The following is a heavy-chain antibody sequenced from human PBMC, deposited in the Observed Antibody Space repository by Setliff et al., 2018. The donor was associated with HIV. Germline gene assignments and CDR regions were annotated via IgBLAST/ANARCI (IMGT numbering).Heavy chain of an antibody. CDR2: VDTEDGET. Sequence: GASVKVSCKASGYTFTNYFMHWVRQAPGEGLEWVGRVDTEDGETRYAMKFQGSVTISADTSTDTTYLSLTSLRSQDTAVYYCATVRIVGATEFDYWGQGTVVTVSS. CDR3: ATVRIVGATEFDY. V-gene: IGHV1-69-2*01. J-gene: IGHJ4*02. D-gene: IGHD1-26*01. CDR1: GYTFTNYF.